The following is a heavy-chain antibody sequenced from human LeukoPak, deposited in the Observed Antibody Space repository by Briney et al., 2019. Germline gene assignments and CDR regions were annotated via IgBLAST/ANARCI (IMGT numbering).Heavy chain of an antibody. CDR3: ASGSYDGPFDY. V-gene: IGHV3-7*01. CDR2: IKQDGSEK. J-gene: IGHJ4*02. Sequence: AGGSLRLSCAASGFTFSSYWMSWVRQAPGKGLEWVANIKQDGSEKYYVDSVKGRFTISRDNAKNSLYLQMNSLRAEDTAVYYCASGSYDGPFDYWGQGTLVTVSS. CDR1: GFTFSSYW. D-gene: IGHD1-26*01.